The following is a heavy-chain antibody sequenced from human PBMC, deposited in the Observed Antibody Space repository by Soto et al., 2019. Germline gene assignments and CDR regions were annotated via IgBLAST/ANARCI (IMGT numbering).Heavy chain of an antibody. D-gene: IGHD3-10*01. Sequence: SETLSLTCTVSGGSVSSGGFYYHWIRQPPGKGLEWIGYVYYGGFTNYSPTLKSRVTISVDTSKNQFSLKLTSVTAADTAVYYCARLYGSGRVGYYYIDVWGTGTTVTVSS. CDR1: GGSVSSGGFY. J-gene: IGHJ6*03. CDR3: ARLYGSGRVGYYYIDV. V-gene: IGHV4-61*08. CDR2: VYYGGFT.